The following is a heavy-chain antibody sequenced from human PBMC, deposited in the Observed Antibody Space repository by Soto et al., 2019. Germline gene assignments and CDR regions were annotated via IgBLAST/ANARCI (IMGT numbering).Heavy chain of an antibody. J-gene: IGHJ4*02. D-gene: IGHD6-6*01. CDR2: ISSSGSTI. CDR3: ARTAYSSSAPDY. V-gene: IGHV3-48*03. Sequence: GPLRLSCAASVFTFSSYEMNWVRQAPGKGLEWVSYISSSGSTIYYADSVKGRFTISRDNAKNSLYLQMNSLRAEDTAVYYCARTAYSSSAPDYWGQGTLVTVSS. CDR1: VFTFSSYE.